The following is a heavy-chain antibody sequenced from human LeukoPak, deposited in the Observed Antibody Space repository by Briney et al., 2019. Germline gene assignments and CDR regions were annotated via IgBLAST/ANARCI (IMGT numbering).Heavy chain of an antibody. J-gene: IGHJ4*02. CDR2: ISSSSSYI. V-gene: IGHV3-21*01. CDR3: ARGGTLYSSSWFDY. CDR1: GFTFSSYS. D-gene: IGHD6-13*01. Sequence: PGGSLRLSCAASGFTFSSYSMNWVRQAPGKGLEWVSSISSSSSYIYYADSVKGRFTISRDNAKNSLYLQMNRLRAEDTAVYYCARGGTLYSSSWFDYWGQGTLVTVSS.